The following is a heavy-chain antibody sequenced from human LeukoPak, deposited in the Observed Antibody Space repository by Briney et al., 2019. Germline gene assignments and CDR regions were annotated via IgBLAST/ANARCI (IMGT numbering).Heavy chain of an antibody. CDR1: GYTLTELS. CDR3: TRNGRGLNWFDP. Sequence: EASVKVSCKVSGYTLTELSMHWVRQAPGQGLECMGWINPNSGSTNYTQNFQGRVTMTRDTSISTDYTELNRLTSDDSAMYYCTRNGRGLNWFDPRGQGTLVTVSS. J-gene: IGHJ5*02. CDR2: INPNSGST. D-gene: IGHD3-10*02. V-gene: IGHV1-2*02.